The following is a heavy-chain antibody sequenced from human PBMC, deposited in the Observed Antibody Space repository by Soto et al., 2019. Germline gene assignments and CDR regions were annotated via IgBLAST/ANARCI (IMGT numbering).Heavy chain of an antibody. CDR2: IIPIFGTA. Sequence: ASVKVSCKASGGTFSSYAISWVRQAPGQGLEWMGGIIPIFGTANYAQKFQGRVTITADESTSTAYMELSSLRSEDTAVYYCARSAHHYGSGSTEYGMDVWGQGTTVTVSS. V-gene: IGHV1-69*13. D-gene: IGHD3-10*01. CDR1: GGTFSSYA. CDR3: ARSAHHYGSGSTEYGMDV. J-gene: IGHJ6*02.